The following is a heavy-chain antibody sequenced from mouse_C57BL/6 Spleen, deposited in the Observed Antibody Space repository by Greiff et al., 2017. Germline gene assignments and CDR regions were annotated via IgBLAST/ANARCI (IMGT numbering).Heavy chain of an antibody. D-gene: IGHD1-1*01. J-gene: IGHJ1*03. V-gene: IGHV1-18*01. CDR2: INPNNGGT. Sequence: EVKLVESGPELVKPGASVKIPCKASGYTFTDYNMDWLKQSHGKSLEWIGDINPNNGGTIYNQKFKGKATLTVDKSSSTAYMELRSLTSEDTAVYYCAREAYYYGSSPYWYFDVWGTGTTVTVSS. CDR1: GYTFTDYN. CDR3: AREAYYYGSSPYWYFDV.